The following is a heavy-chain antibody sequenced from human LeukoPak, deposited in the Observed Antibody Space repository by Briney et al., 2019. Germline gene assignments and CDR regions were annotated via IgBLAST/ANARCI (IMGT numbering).Heavy chain of an antibody. CDR1: GFTFDDYA. V-gene: IGHV3-43*02. CDR3: AKDGGGRYSGYDSTFDY. Sequence: GGSLRLXCAASGFTFDDYAMHWVRQAPGKGLEWVSLISGDGGSTYYADSVKGRFTISRDNSKNSLYLQMNSLRTEDTALYYCAKDGGGRYSGYDSTFDYWGQGTLVTVSS. D-gene: IGHD5-12*01. CDR2: ISGDGGST. J-gene: IGHJ4*02.